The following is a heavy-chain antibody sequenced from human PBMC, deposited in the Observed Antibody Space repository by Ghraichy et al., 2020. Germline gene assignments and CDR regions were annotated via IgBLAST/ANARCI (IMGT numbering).Heavy chain of an antibody. CDR2: FDPEDGET. J-gene: IGHJ4*02. V-gene: IGHV1-24*01. CDR1: GYTLTELS. CDR3: ATDPNTPYYDFWSGYYW. Sequence: ASVKVSCKVSGYTLTELSMHWVRQAPGKGLEWMGGFDPEDGETIYAQKFQGRVTMTEDTSTDTAYMELSSLRSEDTAVYYCATDPNTPYYDFWSGYYWWGQGTLVTVSS. D-gene: IGHD3-3*01.